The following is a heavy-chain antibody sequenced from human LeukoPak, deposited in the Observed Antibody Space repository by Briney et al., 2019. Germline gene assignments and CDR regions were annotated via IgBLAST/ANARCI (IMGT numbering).Heavy chain of an antibody. CDR1: GGSFSGYY. V-gene: IGHV4-34*01. D-gene: IGHD6-19*01. Sequence: SETLSLTCAVYGGSFSGYYWSWIRQPPGKGLEWIGEINHSGSTNYNPSLKSRVTISVDTSKNQFSLKLSSVTAADTAVYYSARADSSGWYAIPWGQGTLVTVSS. CDR3: ARADSSGWYAIP. CDR2: INHSGST. J-gene: IGHJ5*02.